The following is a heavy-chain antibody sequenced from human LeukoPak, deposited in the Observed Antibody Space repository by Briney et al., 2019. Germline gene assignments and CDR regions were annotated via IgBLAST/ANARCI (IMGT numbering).Heavy chain of an antibody. Sequence: SETLSLTCDVSGGSISSGLYSWSWIRQPLGKGLEWIGYIYHTGSTYYNPSLKSRVTISVDTSKNQFSLKLSSVTAADTAVYYCARLDDDPWGQGTLVTVSS. CDR2: IYHTGST. V-gene: IGHV4-30-2*03. J-gene: IGHJ5*02. CDR1: GGSISSGLYS. D-gene: IGHD3-3*01. CDR3: ARLDDDP.